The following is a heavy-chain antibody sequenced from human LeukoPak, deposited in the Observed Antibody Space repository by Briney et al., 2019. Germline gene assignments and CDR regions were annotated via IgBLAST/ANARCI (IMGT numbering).Heavy chain of an antibody. D-gene: IGHD2-2*01. CDR3: ARHGRFRSSTSSFDY. Sequence: ASVKVSCKASGYTFTSYGISWGRQAPGQGLEWMGWISAYNGNTNYAQKLQGRVTMTTDTSTSTAYMELRSLRSDDTAVYYCARHGRFRSSTSSFDYWGQGTLVTVSS. V-gene: IGHV1-18*01. CDR2: ISAYNGNT. J-gene: IGHJ4*02. CDR1: GYTFTSYG.